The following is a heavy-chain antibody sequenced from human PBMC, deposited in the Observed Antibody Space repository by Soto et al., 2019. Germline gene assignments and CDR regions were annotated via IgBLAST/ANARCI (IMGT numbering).Heavy chain of an antibody. J-gene: IGHJ1*01. CDR1: GFTFSSYG. CDR2: ISYDGSNK. D-gene: IGHD6-19*01. V-gene: IGHV3-30*18. Sequence: QVQLVESGGGVVQPGRSLRLSCAASGFTFSSYGMHWVRQAPGKGLEWVAVISYDGSNKYYADSVKGRFTISRDNSKNSLYLKMNSLRAEDTAVYYCAKDAISGWPAAEYFQHWGQGTLVTVSS. CDR3: AKDAISGWPAAEYFQH.